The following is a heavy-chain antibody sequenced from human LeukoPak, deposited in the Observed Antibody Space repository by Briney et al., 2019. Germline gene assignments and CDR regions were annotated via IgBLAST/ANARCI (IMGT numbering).Heavy chain of an antibody. CDR2: IGGSGDVT. J-gene: IGHJ4*02. CDR1: GFTFSSYA. V-gene: IGHV3-23*01. CDR3: AKDRSGYYYDD. D-gene: IGHD3-22*01. Sequence: GRSLRLSCAASGFTFSSYAMHWVRQASGKGLEWVAVIGGSGDVTRYTDSVKGRFTISRDNSKNTLYLQMNSLRAEDTAIYYCAKDRSGYYYDDWGQGTLVTVSS.